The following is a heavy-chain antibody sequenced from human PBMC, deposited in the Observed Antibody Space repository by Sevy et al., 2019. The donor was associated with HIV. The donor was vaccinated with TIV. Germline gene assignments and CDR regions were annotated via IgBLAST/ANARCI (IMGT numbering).Heavy chain of an antibody. J-gene: IGHJ4*02. CDR2: INPNSGGT. CDR3: XXXXXXXXXLGHFNS. CDR1: GYTFTAYY. Sequence: ASVKVSCKTSGYTFTAYYLHWVRQAPGQGLEWMGWINPNSGGTNFAHKFQGRVTMTTDTSISTAYMDLSRLRSDDTXXXXXXXXXXXXXXLGHFNSWGQGTLVTVSS. V-gene: IGHV1-2*07.